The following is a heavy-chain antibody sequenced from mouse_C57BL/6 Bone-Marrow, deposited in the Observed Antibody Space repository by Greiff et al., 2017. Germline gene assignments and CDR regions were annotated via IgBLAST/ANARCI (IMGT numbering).Heavy chain of an antibody. CDR2: IDPSDSYT. CDR3: ANSNYWYFDV. Sequence: QVQLQQSGAELVRPGTSVKLSCKASGYTFTSYWMHWVKQRPGQGLEWIGVIDPSDSYTNYNQKFKGKATLTVDTSSSTAYTQLSSLTSEDSAVYYCANSNYWYFDVWGTGTTVTVSS. J-gene: IGHJ1*03. CDR1: GYTFTSYW. D-gene: IGHD2-5*01. V-gene: IGHV1-59*01.